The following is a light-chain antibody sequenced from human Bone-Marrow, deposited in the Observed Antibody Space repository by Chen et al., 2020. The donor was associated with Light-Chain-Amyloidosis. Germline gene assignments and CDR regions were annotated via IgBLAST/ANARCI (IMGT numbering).Light chain of an antibody. Sequence: QSVLTQPPSVSAAPGQKVTISCSGSNSNIGINYVSWYQQLPGTSPKLLIYENTLRPAEFSGRRSGSKSGTSATLGVGGLQTGDEADYYCATLDSSLTVWIFGGGTKLTVL. J-gene: IGLJ3*02. CDR3: ATLDSSLTVWI. CDR2: ENT. CDR1: NSNIGINY. V-gene: IGLV1-51*02.